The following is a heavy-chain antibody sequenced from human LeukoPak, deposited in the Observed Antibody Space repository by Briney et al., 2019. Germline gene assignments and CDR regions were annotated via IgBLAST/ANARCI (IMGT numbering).Heavy chain of an antibody. CDR1: GGTFSSYA. CDR3: ARHPLRGYYDSSGYYLGST. V-gene: IGHV1-69*05. Sequence: SVKVSCKASGGTFSSYAISWVRQAPGQGLEWMGRIIPIFGAANYAQKFQGRVTITTDESTSTAYMELSSLRSEDTAVYYCARHPLRGYYDSSGYYLGSTWGQGTLVTVSS. D-gene: IGHD3-22*01. CDR2: IIPIFGAA. J-gene: IGHJ5*02.